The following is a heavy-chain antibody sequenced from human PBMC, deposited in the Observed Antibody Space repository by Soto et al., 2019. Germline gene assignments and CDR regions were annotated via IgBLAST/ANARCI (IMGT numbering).Heavy chain of an antibody. Sequence: QVQLVQSGAEVKKPGASVKVSCKASGYTFTSYDINWVRQATGQGLEWMGWMNPNSGNTGYAQKFQGRVTMTRNTSISTAYMELSCLRSEDTAVYYCARARVIAARQTYNWFDPWGQGTLVTVSS. J-gene: IGHJ5*02. D-gene: IGHD6-6*01. CDR2: MNPNSGNT. CDR1: GYTFTSYD. CDR3: ARARVIAARQTYNWFDP. V-gene: IGHV1-8*01.